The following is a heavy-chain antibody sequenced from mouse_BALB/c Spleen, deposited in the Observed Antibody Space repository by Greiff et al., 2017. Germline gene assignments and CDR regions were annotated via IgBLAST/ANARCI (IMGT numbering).Heavy chain of an antibody. J-gene: IGHJ2*01. Sequence: QVQLQQSGAELMKPGASVKISCKATGYTFSSYWIEWVKQRPGHGLEWIGEILPGSGSTNYNEKFKGKATFTADTSSNTAYMQLSSLTSEDSAVYYCATMITTGDYFDYWGQGTTLTVSS. V-gene: IGHV1-9*01. CDR1: GYTFSSYW. CDR2: ILPGSGST. CDR3: ATMITTGDYFDY. D-gene: IGHD2-4*01.